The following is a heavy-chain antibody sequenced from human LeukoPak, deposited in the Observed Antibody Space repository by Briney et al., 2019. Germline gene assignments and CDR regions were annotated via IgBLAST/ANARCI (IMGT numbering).Heavy chain of an antibody. V-gene: IGHV4-59*01. Sequence: PSETLSLTCTVSGGSISSYYWSWVRQPPGKGLEWIGYIYSSGGTNYSPSLKSRVTISVDTSKNHFSLKLNSVTAADTAVYFCARSANTRASFDYWGQGTLVTVSS. J-gene: IGHJ4*02. CDR2: IYSSGGT. CDR1: GGSISSYY. CDR3: ARSANTRASFDY.